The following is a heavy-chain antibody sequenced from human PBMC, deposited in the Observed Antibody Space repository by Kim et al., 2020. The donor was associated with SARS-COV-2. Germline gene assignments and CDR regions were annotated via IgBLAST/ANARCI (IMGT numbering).Heavy chain of an antibody. CDR1: GYSFTSYW. Sequence: GESLKISCKGSGYSFTSYWIGWVRQMPGKGLEWMGIIYPGDSDTRYSPSFQGQVTISADKSISTAYLQWSSLKASDTAMYYCARLRRAVATYYYGMDVWGQGTTVTVSS. D-gene: IGHD6-19*01. J-gene: IGHJ6*02. CDR2: IYPGDSDT. CDR3: ARLRRAVATYYYGMDV. V-gene: IGHV5-51*01.